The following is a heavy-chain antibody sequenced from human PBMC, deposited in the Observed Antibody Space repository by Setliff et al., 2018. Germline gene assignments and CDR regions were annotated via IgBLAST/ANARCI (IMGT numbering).Heavy chain of an antibody. CDR2: INPKTGGT. CDR3: ARSDHLDVDGFDV. V-gene: IGHV1-2*04. Sequence: GASVKVSCKTSGYAFTDNYIHWVRQAPGQGLEWMGWINPKTGGTNLAQKFQGWVSMTRDTSITTAYMELSRLTSDDMAMYFCARSDHLDVDGFDVWGQGTMVTVSS. D-gene: IGHD3-3*01. J-gene: IGHJ3*01. CDR1: GYAFTDNY.